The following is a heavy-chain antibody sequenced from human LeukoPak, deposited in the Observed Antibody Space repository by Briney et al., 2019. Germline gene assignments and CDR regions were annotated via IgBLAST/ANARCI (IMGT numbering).Heavy chain of an antibody. J-gene: IGHJ4*02. CDR3: ANTDYYDSSGYLGEYYFAY. CDR2: ISRRRGDI. V-gene: IGHV3-21*04. CDR1: GFSLSSYE. Sequence: GGSLRLSCEASGFSLSSYEMNWVRQAPGKGLEWVSSISRRRGDIYYADSVKGRFTISRDNAKNSLYLQMNSLRAEDTAVYYCANTDYYDSSGYLGEYYFAYWGEGTLVTVSS. D-gene: IGHD3-22*01.